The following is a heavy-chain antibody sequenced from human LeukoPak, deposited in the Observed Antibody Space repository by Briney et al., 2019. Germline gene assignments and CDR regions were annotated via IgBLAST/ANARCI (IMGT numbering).Heavy chain of an antibody. D-gene: IGHD3-10*01. CDR3: ARVASYGSGGYYWG. CDR2: IYHGGGT. V-gene: IGHV4-38-2*01. Sequence: SETLSLTCAVSGYSISSGYYWGCSRQPPGKRLWGVGSIYHGGGTYYNPSLKSRVTISVDTSKNPFSLKLSTVTPADTAVYYCARVASYGSGGYYWGGGQGTLVTVSS. J-gene: IGHJ4*02. CDR1: GYSISSGYY.